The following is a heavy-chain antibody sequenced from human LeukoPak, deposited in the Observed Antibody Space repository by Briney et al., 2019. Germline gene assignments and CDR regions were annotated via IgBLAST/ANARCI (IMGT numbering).Heavy chain of an antibody. J-gene: IGHJ4*02. Sequence: GGSLRLSCAASGFTFSNAWMSWVRQAPGKGLGWVGRIKSKTDGGTTDYAAPVKGRFTISRDDSKNTLYLQMNSLKTEDTAVYYCTTAIWWLAYYFDYWGQGTLVTVSS. V-gene: IGHV3-15*01. D-gene: IGHD5-12*01. CDR1: GFTFSNAW. CDR2: IKSKTDGGTT. CDR3: TTAIWWLAYYFDY.